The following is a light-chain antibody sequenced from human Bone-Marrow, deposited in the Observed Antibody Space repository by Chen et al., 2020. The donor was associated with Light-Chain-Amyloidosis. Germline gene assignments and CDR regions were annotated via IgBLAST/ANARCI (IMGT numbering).Light chain of an antibody. CDR2: DVT. V-gene: IGLV2-14*03. CDR1: RSDVGGYNF. J-gene: IGLJ3*02. CDR3: SSYTVSSTWV. Sequence: QSALTQPASASGSPGQSITISCTGSRSDVGGYNFVTWYQQLPGKAPKLLIYDVTNRPSGVSYRFSGSKSGNTASLTVSGLQAEDEADYYCSSYTVSSTWVFGGGTKLTVL.